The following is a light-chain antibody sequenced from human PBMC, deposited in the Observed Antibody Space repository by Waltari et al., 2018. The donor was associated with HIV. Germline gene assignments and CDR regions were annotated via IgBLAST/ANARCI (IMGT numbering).Light chain of an antibody. Sequence: DIHMTQSPSTVSASVGDRVIISCRASQNINPWLAWYQQTPGKPPRFLIYQASTLERGVPSRFSGSGSGTLFTLTINNLQPVDFGTYYCQQYHSYPVTFGGGTKVEIK. CDR3: QQYHSYPVT. CDR1: QNINPW. CDR2: QAS. V-gene: IGKV1-5*01. J-gene: IGKJ4*01.